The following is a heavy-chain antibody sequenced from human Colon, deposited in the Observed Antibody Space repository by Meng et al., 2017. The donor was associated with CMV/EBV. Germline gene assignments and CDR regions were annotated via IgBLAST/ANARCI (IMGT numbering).Heavy chain of an antibody. CDR3: ARRRVVTSTSYYGMDV. CDR1: GFTFSTYT. Sequence: GESLKISCPTSGFTFSTYTMNWVRQPPGKGLEWVSSISSSSTYIYYGDSVKGRFTVSRDNAKNSLFLQMDSLAADDTAVYYCARRRVVTSTSYYGMDVWGQGTTVTVSS. V-gene: IGHV3-21*01. D-gene: IGHD2-21*02. CDR2: ISSSSTYI. J-gene: IGHJ6*02.